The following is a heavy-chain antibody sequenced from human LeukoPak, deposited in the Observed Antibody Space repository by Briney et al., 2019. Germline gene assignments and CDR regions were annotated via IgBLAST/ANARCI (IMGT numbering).Heavy chain of an antibody. CDR2: IWYDGSHD. V-gene: IGHV3-33*06. J-gene: IGHJ4*02. CDR3: AKEGDYCSSSGCHKRGIDY. Sequence: GGSLRLSCAASGFTFSHYAMHRVRQAPGKGLEWVAVIWYDGSHDTYTDSVKGRFTVSRDNFKNMQHLQMNSLRVEDTAVYYCAKEGDYCSSSGCHKRGIDYWGQGTLVTVSS. D-gene: IGHD2-2*01. CDR1: GFTFSHYA.